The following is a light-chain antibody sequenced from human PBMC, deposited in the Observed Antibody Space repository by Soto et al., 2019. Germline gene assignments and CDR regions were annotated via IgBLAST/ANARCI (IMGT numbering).Light chain of an antibody. J-gene: IGLJ2*01. CDR1: SSDVGGYKY. Sequence: QSALTQPASVSGSPGQSITISCTGTSSDVGGYKYVSWYQQNPGKAPKLMIYEVNNRPSGVSNRFSGSKSGNTASLTISGLQAEDEADYYCSSYTSSSTVVFGGGTKVTVL. CDR2: EVN. CDR3: SSYTSSSTVV. V-gene: IGLV2-14*01.